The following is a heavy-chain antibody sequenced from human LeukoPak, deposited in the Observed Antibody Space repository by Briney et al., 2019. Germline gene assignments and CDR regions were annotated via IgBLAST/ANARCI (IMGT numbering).Heavy chain of an antibody. Sequence: ASVRVSCKASGYTFTTFEISWVRQAPGQGLEWMGWVNPNSGDTGYAQQIQGRVNLTRNTAIATAYMELSSLKSEDTAVYYCARVGTGLIYWGRGNLIIVSS. V-gene: IGHV1-8*02. CDR3: ARVGTGLIY. CDR2: VNPNSGDT. D-gene: IGHD2-8*02. J-gene: IGHJ4*02. CDR1: GYTFTTFE.